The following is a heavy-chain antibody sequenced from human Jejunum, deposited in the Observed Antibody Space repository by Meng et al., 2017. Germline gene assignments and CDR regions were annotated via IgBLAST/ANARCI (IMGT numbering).Heavy chain of an antibody. Sequence: SVKVSCKASGGTFSRYGITWVRQAPGQGLEWMGGIIPIYGTANYAQKFQGRVTVTADNATNTAYMELSSLRSEDTAIYYCARDEPDILTGYEAYWGQGTLVTVSS. D-gene: IGHD3-9*01. CDR3: ARDEPDILTGYEAY. V-gene: IGHV1-69*06. CDR1: GGTFSRYG. J-gene: IGHJ4*02. CDR2: IIPIYGTA.